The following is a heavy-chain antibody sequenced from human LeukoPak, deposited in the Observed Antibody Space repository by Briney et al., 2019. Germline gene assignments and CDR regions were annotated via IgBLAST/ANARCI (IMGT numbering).Heavy chain of an antibody. J-gene: IGHJ4*02. D-gene: IGHD5-24*01. CDR3: AKDRRWLQAFDY. V-gene: IGHV3-30*18. Sequence: GGSLRLSCAASGYALSSHGLTWVRQAPGKGLEWVAVISYDGSNKYYADSVKGRFTISRDNSKNTLYLQMNSLRAEDTAVYYCAKDRRWLQAFDYWGQGTLVTVSS. CDR2: ISYDGSNK. CDR1: GYALSSHG.